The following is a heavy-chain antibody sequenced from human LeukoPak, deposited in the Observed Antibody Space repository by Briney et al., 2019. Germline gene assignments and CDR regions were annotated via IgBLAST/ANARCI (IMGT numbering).Heavy chain of an antibody. CDR1: GFTFSSYA. V-gene: IGHV3-23*01. J-gene: IGHJ4*02. CDR2: ISGSGGST. D-gene: IGHD3-22*01. CDR3: AKDTVEYYYDSSGYY. Sequence: PGGSLRLSCAASGFTFSSYAMSWVRQAPGKGLEWVSAISGSGGSTYYADSVKGRFTISRDNSKSTLYLQMNSLRAEDTAVYYCAKDTVEYYYDSSGYYWGQGTLVTVAS.